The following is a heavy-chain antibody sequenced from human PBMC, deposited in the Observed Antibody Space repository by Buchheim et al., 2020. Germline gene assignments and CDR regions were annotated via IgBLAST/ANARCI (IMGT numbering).Heavy chain of an antibody. Sequence: EVQLLESGGGLVQPGGSLRLSCAASGFTFSSYAMSWVRQAPGKGLEWVSAIRGSGGSTYYADSVKGRLTISRDNSKNTLYLQMNSLRAEDTAVYYCSTDMAVPAAMVYGMDVWGQGTT. CDR2: IRGSGGST. CDR3: STDMAVPAAMVYGMDV. CDR1: GFTFSSYA. D-gene: IGHD2-2*01. V-gene: IGHV3-23*01. J-gene: IGHJ6*02.